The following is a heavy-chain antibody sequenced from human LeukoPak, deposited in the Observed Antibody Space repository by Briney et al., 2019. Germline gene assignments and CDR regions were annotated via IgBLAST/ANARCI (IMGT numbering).Heavy chain of an antibody. CDR1: GFTFSNYW. D-gene: IGHD3-10*01. J-gene: IGHJ4*02. Sequence: GRSRRLSCAASGFTFSNYWMTWVRQAPGEGLGWVANIKPDGSEKFYADSLRGRFTIPRDNAKNSLYQQMNSLRAEDTAVYYCARVRPGELPLAYWGQGTLVTVSS. CDR2: IKPDGSEK. CDR3: ARVRPGELPLAY. V-gene: IGHV3-7*04.